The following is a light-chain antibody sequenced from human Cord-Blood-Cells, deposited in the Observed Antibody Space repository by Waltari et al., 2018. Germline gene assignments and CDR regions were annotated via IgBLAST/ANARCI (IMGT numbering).Light chain of an antibody. CDR1: QSVSSN. Sequence: EIVMTQSPATLSVSPGERATLSCRASQSVSSNLARYQQKPGQAPRFLIHGASTRATGIPARFSGSGSVTEFTLTISSLQSEDFAVYYCQQYNNWPPFTFGPGTKVDIK. V-gene: IGKV3-15*01. J-gene: IGKJ3*01. CDR2: GAS. CDR3: QQYNNWPPFT.